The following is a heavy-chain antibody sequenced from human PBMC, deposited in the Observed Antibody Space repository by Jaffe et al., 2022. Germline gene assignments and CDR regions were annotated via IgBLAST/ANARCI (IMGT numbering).Heavy chain of an antibody. CDR1: GFTFSSYS. CDR2: ISSSSSYI. CDR3: ARDLPMYYEKADTLFDY. D-gene: IGHD3-3*01. V-gene: IGHV3-21*01. Sequence: EVQLVESGGGLVKPGGSLRLSCAASGFTFSSYSMNWVRQAPGKGLEWVSSISSSSSYIYYADSVKGRFTISRDNAKNSLYLQMNSLRAEDTAVYYCARDLPMYYEKADTLFDYWGQGTLVTVSS. J-gene: IGHJ4*02.